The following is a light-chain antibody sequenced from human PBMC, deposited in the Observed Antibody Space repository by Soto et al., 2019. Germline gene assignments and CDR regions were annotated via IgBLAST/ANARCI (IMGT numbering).Light chain of an antibody. V-gene: IGKV1-27*01. CDR3: QNYGSAPLT. J-gene: IGKJ4*01. CDR2: SAS. Sequence: DIQMTQSPSSLSASVGDRVTITCRASQGISSYLAWYRQKPGKVPEVLIYSASALQSGVPSRFSGSGSGTDFTLPISSLQPEDVATYYCQNYGSAPLTFGGGTKVEIK. CDR1: QGISSY.